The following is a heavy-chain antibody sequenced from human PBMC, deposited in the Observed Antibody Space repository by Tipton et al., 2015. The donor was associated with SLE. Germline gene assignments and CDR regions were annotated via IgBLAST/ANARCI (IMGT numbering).Heavy chain of an antibody. Sequence: TLSLTCTVSGGSISGSDFYWGWIRQPPGKGLEWVGTIFYSGTTFYSPPLKSRVTMSVDPSKNQFSLRLNSVTAADTAAHYCARQNSDWYFDLWGRGTVITVSS. D-gene: IGHD4-23*01. CDR1: GGSISGSDFY. CDR2: IFYSGTT. V-gene: IGHV4-39*01. CDR3: ARQNSDWYFDL. J-gene: IGHJ2*01.